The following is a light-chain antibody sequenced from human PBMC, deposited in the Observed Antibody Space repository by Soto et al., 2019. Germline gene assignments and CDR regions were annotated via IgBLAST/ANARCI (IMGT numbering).Light chain of an antibody. CDR1: SSDVGDY. V-gene: IGLV2-11*01. CDR2: DVS. Sequence: QSALTQPRSVSGSPGQSVTISCTGTSSDVGDYVSWYQQHPGKAPKVLIYDVSQRPSGVPDRFSGSKSGNTASPTVSGLQAEDEADYYCCSHAGSSTYVFGSGTKLTVL. J-gene: IGLJ1*01. CDR3: CSHAGSSTYV.